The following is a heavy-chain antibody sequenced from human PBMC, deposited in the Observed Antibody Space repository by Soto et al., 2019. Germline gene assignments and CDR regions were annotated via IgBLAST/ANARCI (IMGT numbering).Heavy chain of an antibody. CDR2: IDPSDSYT. Sequence: GESLKISCKGSGYSFTSYWISWVRQMPGKGLEWMGRIDPSDSYTNYSPSFQGHVTLSADKSISTAYLQWSSLKASDTAMYYCARGYCSSTSCYVVYYGMDVWGQGTTVTVSS. J-gene: IGHJ6*02. CDR3: ARGYCSSTSCYVVYYGMDV. CDR1: GYSFTSYW. D-gene: IGHD2-2*01. V-gene: IGHV5-10-1*01.